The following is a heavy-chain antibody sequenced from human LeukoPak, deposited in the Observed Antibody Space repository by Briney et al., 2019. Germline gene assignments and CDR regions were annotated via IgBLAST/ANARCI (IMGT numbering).Heavy chain of an antibody. CDR1: GFSFRNYA. CDR2: INTDGRIT. CDR3: TRDPGSSWSWGWFDP. V-gene: IGHV3-64*02. Sequence: PGGSLRLSCVASGFSFRNYAIHWVRQAPGKGLEYVSVINTDGRITYYADSVKGRFTISRDNSENTVYLQMGSLRGEDMAVYYCTRDPGSSWSWGWFDPWGQGTLVTVSS. J-gene: IGHJ5*02. D-gene: IGHD6-13*01.